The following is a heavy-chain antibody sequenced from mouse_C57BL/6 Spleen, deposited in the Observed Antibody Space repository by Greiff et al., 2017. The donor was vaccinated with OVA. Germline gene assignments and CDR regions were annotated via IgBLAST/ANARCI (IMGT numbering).Heavy chain of an antibody. V-gene: IGHV1-52*01. D-gene: IGHD2-4*01. CDR2: IDTSDSDT. J-gene: IGHJ3*01. CDR3: ARSYDYDGWFAY. CDR1: GYTFTSYW. Sequence: VQLQQPGAELVRPGSSVKLSCKASGYTFTSYWMHWVKQRPVQGLEWIGNIDTSDSDTHYNQKFKDKATLTVDKSSSTAYMQLSSLTAEDSAVYYCARSYDYDGWFAYWGQGTLVTVSA.